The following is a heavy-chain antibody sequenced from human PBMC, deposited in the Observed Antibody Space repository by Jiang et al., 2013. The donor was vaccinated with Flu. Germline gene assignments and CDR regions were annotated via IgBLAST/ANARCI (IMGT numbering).Heavy chain of an antibody. Sequence: GAEVKKPGASVRVSCKASGYTFSSYGISWVRRAPGQGLEWMGWISGYTGKTNSAQKFQGRITMATDTSSSTAYMELRSLRSDDTAVYYCARDVFHKVVVVAVKHFDYWGQGTL. CDR3: ARDVFHKVVVVAVKHFDY. D-gene: IGHD2-15*01. CDR1: GYTFSSYG. CDR2: ISGYTGKT. V-gene: IGHV1-18*01. J-gene: IGHJ4*02.